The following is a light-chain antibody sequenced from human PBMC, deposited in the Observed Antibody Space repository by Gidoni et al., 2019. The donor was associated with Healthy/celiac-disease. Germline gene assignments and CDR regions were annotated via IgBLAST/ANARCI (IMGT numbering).Light chain of an antibody. CDR3: SSYTSSSPVV. Sequence: QSALTQPASVSESPGQSITISCTGTSSDVGGYNYVSWYQQHPGKAPKLMIYEVSNRPSGVSNRFSGSKSGNTASLTISGLQAEDEAEYYCSSYTSSSPVVFGGGTKLTVL. CDR1: SSDVGGYNY. CDR2: EVS. V-gene: IGLV2-14*01. J-gene: IGLJ2*01.